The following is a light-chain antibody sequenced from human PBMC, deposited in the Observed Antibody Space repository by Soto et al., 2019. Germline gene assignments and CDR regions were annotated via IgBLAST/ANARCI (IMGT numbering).Light chain of an antibody. CDR3: GSWDSSLSAYV. CDR1: SSNIGGNS. Sequence: QSVLTQPPSVSAAPGQKVTISSSGSSSNIGGNSVSWYQQLPGTAPKLLIYDDNKRHSGIPDRFSGSKSCTSATLGITGFQTGDEAEDYCGSWDSSLSAYVFGTGTKVTVL. CDR2: DDN. J-gene: IGLJ1*01. V-gene: IGLV1-51*01.